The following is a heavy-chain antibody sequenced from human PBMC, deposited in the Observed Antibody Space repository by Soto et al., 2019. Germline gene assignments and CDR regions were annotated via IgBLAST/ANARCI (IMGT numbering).Heavy chain of an antibody. Sequence: SETLSLTCTVSGGSISSYYWSWIRQPPGKGLEWIGYIYSSGSTYYNPSLKSRVTISVDRSKNQFSLKLSSVTAADTAVYYCARGQVVAAQHWGQGTLVTVSS. D-gene: IGHD2-15*01. CDR1: GGSISSYY. CDR2: IYSSGST. J-gene: IGHJ4*02. CDR3: ARGQVVAAQH. V-gene: IGHV4-59*12.